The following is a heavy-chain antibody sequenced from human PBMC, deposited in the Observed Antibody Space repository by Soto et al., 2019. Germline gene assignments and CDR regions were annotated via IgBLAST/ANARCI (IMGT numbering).Heavy chain of an antibody. CDR1: DYSIGSGYY. CDR3: ARDRNSGSRHDAFDI. D-gene: IGHD1-26*01. CDR2: IIHSGNT. J-gene: IGHJ3*02. V-gene: IGHV4-38-2*02. Sequence: SLTCTVSDYSIGSGYYWGWIRQPPGKGLEWIGSIIHSGNTNYNPSLKSRVTMSVDTSKNQFSLKLSSVIAADTAVYYCARDRNSGSRHDAFDIWGQGTMVTVSS.